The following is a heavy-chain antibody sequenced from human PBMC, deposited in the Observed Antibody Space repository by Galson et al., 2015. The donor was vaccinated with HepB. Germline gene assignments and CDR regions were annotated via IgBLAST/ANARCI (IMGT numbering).Heavy chain of an antibody. CDR1: GGSIGSTSYY. J-gene: IGHJ4*02. D-gene: IGHD6-13*01. V-gene: IGHV4-39*02. Sequence: ETLSLTCTVSGGSIGSTSYYWGWIRQPPGKGLEWVGNVFYSGSTYYNPSLKSRVTISVDTSKNHFSLRLTSVTATDTAVYYCARRHSNNWFFDYWGQGALVTVSS. CDR2: VFYSGST. CDR3: ARRHSNNWFFDY.